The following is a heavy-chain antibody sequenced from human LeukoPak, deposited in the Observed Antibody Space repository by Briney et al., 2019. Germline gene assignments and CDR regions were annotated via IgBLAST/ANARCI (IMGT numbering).Heavy chain of an antibody. CDR1: GFTFRSYA. V-gene: IGHV3-23*01. D-gene: IGHD6-13*01. Sequence: GGSLRLSCAPSGFTFRSYAMSWARQPPGRGLEWVSAISGSGGSTYYAGSVKGRFTISRDNSKNTLYLQMNSLRAEDTAVYYCAKDEQAAAGTDYWGQGALVSVSS. CDR2: ISGSGGST. CDR3: AKDEQAAAGTDY. J-gene: IGHJ4*02.